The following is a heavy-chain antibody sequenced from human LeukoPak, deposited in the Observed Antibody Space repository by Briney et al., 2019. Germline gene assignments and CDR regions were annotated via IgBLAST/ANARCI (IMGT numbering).Heavy chain of an antibody. Sequence: SETLPLTCTVSGGSISSYCWSWIRQPPGKGLEWIGYIYYSGSTNYNPSLKSRVTISVDTSKNQFSLKLSSVTAADTAVYYCARVKHGMDVWGQGTTVTVSS. CDR2: IYYSGST. V-gene: IGHV4-59*01. CDR1: GGSISSYC. CDR3: ARVKHGMDV. D-gene: IGHD3-22*01. J-gene: IGHJ6*02.